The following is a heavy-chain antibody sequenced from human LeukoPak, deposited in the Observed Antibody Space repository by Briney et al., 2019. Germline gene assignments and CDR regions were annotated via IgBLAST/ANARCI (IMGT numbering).Heavy chain of an antibody. Sequence: GGSLRLSCAASEFSFSTHAMHWVRQTPGKGLEWVAVISYDGSNKYYADSVKGRFTISRDNSKNTLYLQMNSLRAEDTAVYYCARGGSGSYYYYYYYMDVWGKGTTVTVSS. CDR2: ISYDGSNK. J-gene: IGHJ6*03. V-gene: IGHV3-30-3*01. CDR3: ARGGSGSYYYYYYYMDV. CDR1: EFSFSTHA. D-gene: IGHD5-12*01.